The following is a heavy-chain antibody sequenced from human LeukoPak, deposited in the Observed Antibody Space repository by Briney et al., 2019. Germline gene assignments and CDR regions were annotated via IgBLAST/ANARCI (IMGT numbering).Heavy chain of an antibody. J-gene: IGHJ4*02. D-gene: IGHD3-22*01. CDR1: VFTFSSYG. Sequence: GRSLRLSCAASVFTFSSYGMHWVRQAPGKGLEWVSVITSGGGSTYYADSVKGRFTISRDNSKNTLYLQMKSLRAEDTAVYYCAKDRVTYYYDYFDYWGQGTLVTVSS. CDR3: AKDRVTYYYDYFDY. CDR2: ITSGGGST. V-gene: IGHV3-23*01.